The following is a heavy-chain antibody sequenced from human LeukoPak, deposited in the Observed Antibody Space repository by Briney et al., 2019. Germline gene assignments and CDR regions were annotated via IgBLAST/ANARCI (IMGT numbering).Heavy chain of an antibody. Sequence: PGGSLRLSCAASGFNFNIFYMSWVRQAPGKGLEWVSYISSDGDTIYYADSVKGRFTISRDNAKSSLYLQMHSLRAEDTAVYYCAKVGPYGSGTGFDYWGQGTLVTVSS. J-gene: IGHJ4*02. CDR1: GFNFNIFY. V-gene: IGHV3-11*01. CDR2: ISSDGDTI. CDR3: AKVGPYGSGTGFDY. D-gene: IGHD3-10*01.